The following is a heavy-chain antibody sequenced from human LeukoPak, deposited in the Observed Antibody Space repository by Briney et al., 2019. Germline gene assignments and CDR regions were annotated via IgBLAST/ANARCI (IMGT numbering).Heavy chain of an antibody. Sequence: GGSLRLSCAASGFTFSSYSMNWVRQAPGKGLEWVSSISSSSSYIYYADSVKGRFTISRDNAKNSLYLQMNSLRAEDTAVYYCARDFYDYVWGSYRYGAFDIWGQGTMVTVSS. D-gene: IGHD3-16*02. CDR2: ISSSSSYI. CDR1: GFTFSSYS. J-gene: IGHJ3*02. V-gene: IGHV3-21*04. CDR3: ARDFYDYVWGSYRYGAFDI.